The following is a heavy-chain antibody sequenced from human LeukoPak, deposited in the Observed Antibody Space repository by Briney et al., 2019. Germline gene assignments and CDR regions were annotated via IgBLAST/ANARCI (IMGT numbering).Heavy chain of an antibody. CDR3: ARGIEGAGFDY. CDR2: IYYSGGT. J-gene: IGHJ4*02. V-gene: IGHV4-59*11. D-gene: IGHD1-26*01. Sequence: PSETLSLTCTVSGGSISSHYWSWIRQPPGKGLEWIGYIYYSGGTNYNPSLKGRVTISVDTSKNQFSLKLSSVTAADTAVYYCARGIEGAGFDYWGQGTLVTVSS. CDR1: GGSISSHY.